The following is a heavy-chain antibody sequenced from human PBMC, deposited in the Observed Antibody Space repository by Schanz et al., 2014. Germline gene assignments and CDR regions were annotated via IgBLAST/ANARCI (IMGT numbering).Heavy chain of an antibody. V-gene: IGHV3-7*01. J-gene: IGHJ4*02. CDR2: IKEDGSQK. D-gene: IGHD1-26*01. CDR3: TRDRAYHSFDY. CDR1: GFSFSVSW. Sequence: VQLVESGGGVAQPGRSLRLSCEASGFSFSVSWMNWVRQAPGKGLEWVATIKEDGSQKYYLDSVKGRFTISRDNARNSLYLQMTSLRAEDTALYYCTRDRAYHSFDYWGQGTLVTVSS.